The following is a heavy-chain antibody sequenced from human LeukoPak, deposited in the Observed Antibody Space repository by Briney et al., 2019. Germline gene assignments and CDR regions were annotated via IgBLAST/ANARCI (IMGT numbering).Heavy chain of an antibody. CDR2: IIPIFGTA. CDR1: GGTFSSYA. D-gene: IGHD3-10*01. V-gene: IGHV1-69*01. J-gene: IGHJ6*03. CDR3: ARGGGGSGSYYNGYYYYMDV. Sequence: SVKVSCKASGGTFSSYAISWVRQAPGQGLEWMGGIIPIFGTANYAQKFQGRVTITADESTSTAYMELSSLRSEDTAVYYCARGGGGSGSYYNGYYYYMDVWGKGTTVTISS.